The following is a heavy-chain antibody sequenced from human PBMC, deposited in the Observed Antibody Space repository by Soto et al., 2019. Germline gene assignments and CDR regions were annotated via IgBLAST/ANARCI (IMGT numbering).Heavy chain of an antibody. V-gene: IGHV1-46*01. Sequence: QVQLVQSGTEVKKPGASVTVSCKASGDTFISYYIHWVRQAPGQGLEWMGIINPRGGTTSYGQKFRGRVTMTRDTSTSTVYMELSSLRSEDTAVYYCAREKGVEGEWLQIGRSGFDPWGQGSLVTVSS. J-gene: IGHJ5*02. CDR1: GDTFISYY. CDR2: INPRGGTT. D-gene: IGHD5-12*01. CDR3: AREKGVEGEWLQIGRSGFDP.